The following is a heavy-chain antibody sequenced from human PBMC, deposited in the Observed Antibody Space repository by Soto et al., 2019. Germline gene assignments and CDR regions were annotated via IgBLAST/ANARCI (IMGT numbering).Heavy chain of an antibody. D-gene: IGHD4-4*01. CDR1: GGSISSGGYS. CDR2: IYHSGST. Sequence: SETLSLTCAVSGGSISSGGYSWSWIRQPPGKGLEWIGYIYHSGSTYYNPSLKSRVTISVDRSKNQFSLKLSSVTAADTAVYHCARAGWIADYSFGKWFDPWGQGTLATVSS. V-gene: IGHV4-30-2*01. CDR3: ARAGWIADYSFGKWFDP. J-gene: IGHJ5*02.